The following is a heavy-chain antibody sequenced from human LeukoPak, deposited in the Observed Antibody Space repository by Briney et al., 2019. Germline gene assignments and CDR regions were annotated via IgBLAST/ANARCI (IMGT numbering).Heavy chain of an antibody. V-gene: IGHV1-18*01. J-gene: IGHJ5*02. D-gene: IGHD2-21*02. CDR1: GYTFAIYG. CDR2: ISPYDGDT. CDR3: ARDYCTRGGDCYKEDLFNP. Sequence: ASVKVSCKASGYTFAIYGISWVRQAPGQGLEWMAWISPYDGDTNYAQNFEGRVTMTTETSTSTAYMELRSLRSDDTAIYYCARDYCTRGGDCYKEDLFNPWGQGTLVTVSS.